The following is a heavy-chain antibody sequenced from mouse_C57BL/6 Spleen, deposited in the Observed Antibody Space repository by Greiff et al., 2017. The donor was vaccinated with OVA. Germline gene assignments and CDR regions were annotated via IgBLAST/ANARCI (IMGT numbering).Heavy chain of an antibody. J-gene: IGHJ4*01. Sequence: EVHLVESGGGLVKPGGSLKLSCAASGFTFSSYAMSWVRQTPEKRLEWVATISDGGSYTYYPDNVKGRFTISRDNAKNNLYLQMSHLKSEDTAMYYCARDFRRDAMDYWGQGTSVTVSS. CDR3: ARDFRRDAMDY. CDR1: GFTFSSYA. V-gene: IGHV5-4*01. CDR2: ISDGGSYT.